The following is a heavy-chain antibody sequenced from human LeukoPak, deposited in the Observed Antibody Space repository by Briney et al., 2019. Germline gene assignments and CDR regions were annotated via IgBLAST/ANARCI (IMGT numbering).Heavy chain of an antibody. J-gene: IGHJ4*02. CDR2: IYYSGST. Sequence: NPSETLSLTCTVSGGSISSYYWSWIRQPPGKGLEWIGYIYYSGSTNYNPSLKSRVTISVDTSKNQFSLKLSSVTAADTAVYYCARSLDYGGNLGSYFDYWGQGTLVTVSS. D-gene: IGHD4-23*01. V-gene: IGHV4-59*01. CDR1: GGSISSYY. CDR3: ARSLDYGGNLGSYFDY.